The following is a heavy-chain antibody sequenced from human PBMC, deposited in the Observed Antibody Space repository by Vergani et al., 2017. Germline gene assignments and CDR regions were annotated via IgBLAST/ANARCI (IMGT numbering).Heavy chain of an antibody. V-gene: IGHV4-59*04. CDR3: ARRRFGVVTYFDY. D-gene: IGHD3-3*01. CDR2: IYYSGST. CDR1: GGSISSYY. Sequence: QVQLQESGPGLVKPSETLSLTCTVSGGSISSYYWSWIRQPPGKGLEWIGYIYYSGSTYYNPSLKSRVTISVDTSKNQFSLKLSSVTAADTAVYYCARRRFGVVTYFDYWGQGTLVTVSS. J-gene: IGHJ4*02.